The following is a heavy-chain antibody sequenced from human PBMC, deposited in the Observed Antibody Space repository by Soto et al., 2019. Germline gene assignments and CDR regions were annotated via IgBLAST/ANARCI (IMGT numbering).Heavy chain of an antibody. V-gene: IGHV4-59*08. CDR1: GGSISSYY. Sequence: SETLSLTCTVSGGSISSYYWSWIRQPPGKGLEWIGYMYYGGRTNYNPSLKSRVTISVDTSRMQVSLKLSSVTAADTAVYFCARGTPSPLIVRSSRGPWFDPWGQGTLVTVS. D-gene: IGHD2-15*01. CDR2: MYYGGRT. J-gene: IGHJ5*02. CDR3: ARGTPSPLIVRSSRGPWFDP.